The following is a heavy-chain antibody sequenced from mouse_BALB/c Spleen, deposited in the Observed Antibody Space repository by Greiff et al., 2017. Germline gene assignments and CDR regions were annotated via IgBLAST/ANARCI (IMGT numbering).Heavy chain of an antibody. J-gene: IGHJ2*01. CDR2: ISSGGSYT. V-gene: IGHV5-9-3*01. CDR3: ARHGSSFDY. Sequence: EVQLQESGGGLVKPGGSLKLSCAASGFTFSSYAMSWVRQTPEKRLEWVATISSGGSYTYYPDSVKGRFTISRDNAKNTLYLQMSSLRSEDTAMYYCARHGSSFDYWGQGTTLTVSS. D-gene: IGHD1-1*01. CDR1: GFTFSSYA.